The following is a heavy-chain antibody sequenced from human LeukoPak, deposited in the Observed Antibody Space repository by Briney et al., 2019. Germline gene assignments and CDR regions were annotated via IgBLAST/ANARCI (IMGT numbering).Heavy chain of an antibody. V-gene: IGHV7-4-1*02. Sequence: ASVKVSCKASGYTFTSYAMNWVRQAPGQGLEWMGWINTNTGNPTYVQGFTGRFVFSLDTSVSTAYLQISSLKAEDTAVCYCAREGYCSGGSCSNWFDPWGQGTLVTVSS. J-gene: IGHJ5*02. CDR2: INTNTGNP. CDR3: AREGYCSGGSCSNWFDP. D-gene: IGHD2-15*01. CDR1: GYTFTSYA.